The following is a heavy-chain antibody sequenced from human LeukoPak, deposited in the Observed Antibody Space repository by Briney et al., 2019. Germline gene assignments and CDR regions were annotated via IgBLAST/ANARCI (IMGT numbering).Heavy chain of an antibody. CDR2: ISGRGRGGST. J-gene: IGHJ5*02. V-gene: IGHV3-23*01. CDR3: ARDVYSSSWYDEVGWFDP. D-gene: IGHD6-13*01. CDR1: GFTFSSFA. Sequence: PGGSLRLSCAASGFTFSSFALSWVRQAPGKGLEWVSAISGRGRGGSTYYADSVKGRFTISRDNSKNTLYLQMNSLRAEDTAVYYCARDVYSSSWYDEVGWFDPWGQGTLVTVSS.